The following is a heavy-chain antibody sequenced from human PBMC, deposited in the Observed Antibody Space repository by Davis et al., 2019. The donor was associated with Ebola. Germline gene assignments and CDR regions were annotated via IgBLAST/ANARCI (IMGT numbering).Heavy chain of an antibody. CDR1: GFTFSSYG. D-gene: IGHD3-10*01. J-gene: IGHJ6*02. Sequence: GSLRLSCAASGFTFSSYGMHGVRQPPGKGLEWIGDISHSGSTHYNPSLKSRVTISVDKSKNQFSLKLRSVTAADTAVYYCARSPGDEYYYSYGKDGWGQGTTVTVSS. CDR2: ISHSGST. CDR3: ARSPGDEYYYSYGKDG. V-gene: IGHV4-4*02.